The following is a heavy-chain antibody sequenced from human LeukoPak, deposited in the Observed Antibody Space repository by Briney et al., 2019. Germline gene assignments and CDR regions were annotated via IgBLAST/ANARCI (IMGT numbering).Heavy chain of an antibody. V-gene: IGHV4-59*12. J-gene: IGHJ4*02. CDR2: IYYSGST. Sequence: PSETLSLTCTVSGGSISSYYWSWIRQPPGKGLEWIGYIYYSGSTNYNPSLKSRVTISVDTSKNQFSLKPSSVTAADTAIYYCARARSQVVAATNWGQGTLVTVSS. D-gene: IGHD2-15*01. CDR1: GGSISSYY. CDR3: ARARSQVVAATN.